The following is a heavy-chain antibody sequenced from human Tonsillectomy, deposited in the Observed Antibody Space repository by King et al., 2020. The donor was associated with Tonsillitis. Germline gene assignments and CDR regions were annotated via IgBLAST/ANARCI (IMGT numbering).Heavy chain of an antibody. CDR3: TSESSGDYGSSSFDF. CDR2: IWYDGSHK. J-gene: IGHJ4*02. D-gene: IGHD4/OR15-4a*01. V-gene: IGHV3-33*01. CDR1: GFTFSTYH. Sequence: VQLVESGGGLVQPGRSLRLSCAASGFTFSTYHMHWVRQAPGKGLEWVALIWYDGSHKYYADSVRGRFTVSRDNSENPLYLEMNSLRAEDTAVYFCTSESSGDYGSSSFDFWGQGTLVTVSS.